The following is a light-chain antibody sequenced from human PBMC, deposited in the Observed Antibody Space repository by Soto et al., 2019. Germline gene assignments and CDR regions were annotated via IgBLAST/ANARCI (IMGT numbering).Light chain of an antibody. V-gene: IGLV2-14*02. J-gene: IGLJ1*01. Sequence: QSVLTQPASVSGSPGQSITISCTGSSSDVGSYNLVSWYQHDPGKAPKLMIYEGSKRASGISSRFSASKSGNTASLTISGLQAEDEAEYFCSSYTSTTNIYVFGSGTKVTGL. CDR2: EGS. CDR1: SSDVGSYNL. CDR3: SSYTSTTNIYV.